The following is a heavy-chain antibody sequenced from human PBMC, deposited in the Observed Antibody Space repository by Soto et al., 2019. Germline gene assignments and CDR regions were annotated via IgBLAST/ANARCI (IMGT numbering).Heavy chain of an antibody. CDR1: GFTFSSYG. J-gene: IGHJ4*02. Sequence: EGSLRLSCAASGFTFSSYGMHWVRQAPGKGLEWVAVISYDGSNKYYADSVKGRFTISRDNSKNTLYLQMNSLRAEDTAVYYCAKLGYCSGGSCYSEYYFDYWGQGTLVTVSS. V-gene: IGHV3-30*18. CDR2: ISYDGSNK. CDR3: AKLGYCSGGSCYSEYYFDY. D-gene: IGHD2-15*01.